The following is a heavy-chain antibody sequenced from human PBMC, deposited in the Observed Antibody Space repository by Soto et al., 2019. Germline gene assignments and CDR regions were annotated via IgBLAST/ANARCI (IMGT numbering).Heavy chain of an antibody. CDR2: ISYDGSTQ. J-gene: IGHJ4*01. V-gene: IGHV3-30*18. D-gene: IGHD1-1*01. Sequence: PWWSLGLACASSGVSVRIYGMHWARQEPGKGLEWVAVISYDGSTQYYLDSVKGRFTISRDNSKNTLYLQMNSLRDEDTALYYCAKPLGLDLTQGFDYWGQGTLVPVSS. CDR1: GVSVRIYG. CDR3: AKPLGLDLTQGFDY.